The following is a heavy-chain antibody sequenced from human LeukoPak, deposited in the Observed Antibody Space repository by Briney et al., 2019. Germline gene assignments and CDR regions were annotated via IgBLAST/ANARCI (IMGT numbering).Heavy chain of an antibody. D-gene: IGHD1-26*01. CDR2: IYYSGSA. V-gene: IGHV4-59*08. J-gene: IGHJ3*02. Sequence: SETLSLTCTVSGGSISGYYWSWIRQPPGKGLEWIGYIYYSGSANYNPSLKSRVTISVDTSKNQFSLKLSSVTAADTAVYYCARHRSGSYWRAFDIWGQGTMVTVSS. CDR1: GGSISGYY. CDR3: ARHRSGSYWRAFDI.